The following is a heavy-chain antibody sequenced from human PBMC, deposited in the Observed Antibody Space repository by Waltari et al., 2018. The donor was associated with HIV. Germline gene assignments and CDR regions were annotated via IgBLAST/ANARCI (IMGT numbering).Heavy chain of an antibody. CDR2: IFYRGNT. D-gene: IGHD3-10*01. Sequence: QLQLQESGPGLVKPSETLSLTCTVSGGSIRSTDYYWGWIRQPPGKGLEWIGSIFYRGNTNYNTSLKSRVTISVDTSKNQFSLKLSSVTAADTAMYYCARLFRDDPGTLWVGRFDYWGQGTLVTVSS. V-gene: IGHV4-39*01. CDR1: GGSIRSTDYY. CDR3: ARLFRDDPGTLWVGRFDY. J-gene: IGHJ4*02.